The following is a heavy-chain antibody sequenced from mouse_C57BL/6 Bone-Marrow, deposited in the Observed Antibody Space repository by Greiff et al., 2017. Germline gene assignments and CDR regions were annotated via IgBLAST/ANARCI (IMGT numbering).Heavy chain of an antibody. CDR1: GYTFTSYW. V-gene: IGHV1-74*01. CDR2: IHPSDSDT. J-gene: IGHJ3*01. D-gene: IGHD1-1*01. Sequence: QVQLQQPGAELVKPGASVKVSCKASGYTFTSYWMHWVKQRPGQGLEWIGRIHPSDSDTNYNQKFKGKATLTVDKSSTTAYMQRSSLTSEDSAVYYCAIWKGRRLAYWGQGTLVTVSA. CDR3: AIWKGRRLAY.